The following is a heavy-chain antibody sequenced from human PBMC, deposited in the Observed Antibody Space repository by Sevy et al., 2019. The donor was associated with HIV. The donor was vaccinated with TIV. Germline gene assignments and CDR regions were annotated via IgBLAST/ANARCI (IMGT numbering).Heavy chain of an antibody. Sequence: SETLSLTCSVSGGSISSYFWTWVRQSPGKGLEGIGNIYFTGNTDYRPALKSRVILSLDTSKSQFSLTLKSVTAADTAIYFCARDSTTRPRVLDYWGQGTLVTVSS. CDR2: IYFTGNT. CDR1: GGSISSYF. CDR3: ARDSTTRPRVLDY. V-gene: IGHV4-59*01. D-gene: IGHD1-1*01. J-gene: IGHJ4*02.